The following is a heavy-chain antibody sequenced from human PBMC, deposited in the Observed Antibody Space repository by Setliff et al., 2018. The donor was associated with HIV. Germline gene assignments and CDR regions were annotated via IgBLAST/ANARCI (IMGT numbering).Heavy chain of an antibody. D-gene: IGHD6-19*01. CDR1: GASIPGYY. CDR3: ARALAGGSGWNYFDL. CDR2: IYYSGST. Sequence: SETLSLTCTVSGASIPGYYWSWIRQPPGKGLEWIGYIYYSGSTNYNPSLKSRVTLSVDTSKNQFSLKLSSVTAADTAVYYCARALAGGSGWNYFDLWGPGTLVTVSS. V-gene: IGHV4-59*01. J-gene: IGHJ4*02.